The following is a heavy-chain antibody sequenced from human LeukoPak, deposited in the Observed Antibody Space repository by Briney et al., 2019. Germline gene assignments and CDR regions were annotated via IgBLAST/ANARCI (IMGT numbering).Heavy chain of an antibody. V-gene: IGHV4-39*02. Sequence: SETQSLTCTVSGVSISSSYYYWGWIRQPPGKGLEWIGSIYYSGSTYYNPSLKSRVTISVDTSKNQFSLKLRSVTAADTAVYYCARDSYYDSSGVDYWGQGTLVTVSS. CDR1: GVSISSSYYY. D-gene: IGHD3-22*01. J-gene: IGHJ4*02. CDR2: IYYSGST. CDR3: ARDSYYDSSGVDY.